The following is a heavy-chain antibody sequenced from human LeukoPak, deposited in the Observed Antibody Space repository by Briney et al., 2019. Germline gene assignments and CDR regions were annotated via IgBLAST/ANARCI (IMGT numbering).Heavy chain of an antibody. D-gene: IGHD2-2*01. CDR1: GYSISSGYY. V-gene: IGHV4-38-2*01. Sequence: PSETLSLTCAVSGYSISSGYYWGWIRQPPGKGLEWIGSIYHSGSTNYNPSLKSRVTISVDTSKNQFSLKLSSVTAADTAVYYCARADCSSSTCYLRRSWFDPWGQGTLVTVSS. CDR2: IYHSGST. CDR3: ARADCSSSTCYLRRSWFDP. J-gene: IGHJ5*02.